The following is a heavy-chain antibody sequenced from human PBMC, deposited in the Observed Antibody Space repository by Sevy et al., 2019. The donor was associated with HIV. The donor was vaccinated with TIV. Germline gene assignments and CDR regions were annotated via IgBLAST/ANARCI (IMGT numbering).Heavy chain of an antibody. CDR3: ARHSLRYGVQLDY. Sequence: TEILSLTCTVSGGSISSSSYYWGWIRQPPGKGMEWIGNIYYSGSTYYNPSLKSRVTISVDTSKNQFSLKLSSVPAADTAVYYCARHSLRYGVQLDYWGQGTLVCVSS. CDR1: GGSISSSSYY. V-gene: IGHV4-39*01. D-gene: IGHD4-17*01. CDR2: IYYSGST. J-gene: IGHJ4*02.